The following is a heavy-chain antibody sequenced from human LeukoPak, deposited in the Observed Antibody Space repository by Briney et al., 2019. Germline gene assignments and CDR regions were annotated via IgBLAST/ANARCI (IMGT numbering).Heavy chain of an antibody. CDR1: GYTFTSYG. D-gene: IGHD3-16*01. V-gene: IGHV1-18*04. Sequence: VASVKVSCKASGYTFTSYGITWVRQAPGQGLEWMGWISTYNGNTNYAQNLQGRVTMTTDTSPSTAYMELRSLRSDDTAVYYCARGGRLGELFSPDYWGQGTLVTVSS. CDR3: ARGGRLGELFSPDY. J-gene: IGHJ4*02. CDR2: ISTYNGNT.